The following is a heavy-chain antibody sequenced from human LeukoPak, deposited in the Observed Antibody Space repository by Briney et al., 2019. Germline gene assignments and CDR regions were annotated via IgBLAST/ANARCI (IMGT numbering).Heavy chain of an antibody. D-gene: IGHD2-2*01. CDR1: GFTFSSYA. V-gene: IGHV3-23*01. CDR2: ISGSGGST. J-gene: IGHJ6*02. Sequence: PGGSLRLSRAASGFTFSSYAMSWVRQAPGKGLEWVSAISGSGGSTYYADSVKGRFTISRDNSKNTLYLQMNSLRAEDTAVYYCAKEAGYCSSTSCYQTYGMDVWGQGTTVTVSS. CDR3: AKEAGYCSSTSCYQTYGMDV.